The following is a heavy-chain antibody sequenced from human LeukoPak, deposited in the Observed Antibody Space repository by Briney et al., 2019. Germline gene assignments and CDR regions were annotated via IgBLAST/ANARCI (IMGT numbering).Heavy chain of an antibody. J-gene: IGHJ4*02. Sequence: SETLSLTCAVSGGSISSSNWWSWVRQPPGKGLEWIGEIYHSGSTNYNPSLKSRVTISVDKSKNQFSLKLSSVTAADTAVYYCARASRDGYNQNFDHWGQGTLVTVSS. CDR1: GGSISSSNW. V-gene: IGHV4-4*02. CDR2: IYHSGST. D-gene: IGHD5-24*01. CDR3: ARASRDGYNQNFDH.